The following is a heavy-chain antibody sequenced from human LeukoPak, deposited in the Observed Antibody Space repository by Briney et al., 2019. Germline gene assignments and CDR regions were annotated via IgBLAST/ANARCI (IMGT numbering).Heavy chain of an antibody. D-gene: IGHD5-18*01. V-gene: IGHV3-7*03. J-gene: IGHJ4*02. CDR3: AKSPAAMVTPLFDY. CDR1: GFIFNRYA. Sequence: GGSLRLSCAASGFIFNRYAMSWVRQAPGKGLECVAKIQQDGSDQSGSEKNYVDSVKGRFTISRDNAKNSLYLQMNSLRAEDMALYYCAKSPAAMVTPLFDYWGQGTLVTVSS. CDR2: IQQDGSDQSGSEK.